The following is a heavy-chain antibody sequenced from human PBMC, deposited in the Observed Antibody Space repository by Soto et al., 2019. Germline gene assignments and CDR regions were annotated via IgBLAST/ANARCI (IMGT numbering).Heavy chain of an antibody. Sequence: QVQLVQSGAEEKKPGASVKVSCKASGYTFTTYLLHGVPRPPEQGLGWMGWINAGNGNTKYSKKFQGRVTITRETSASTAYMELSSLRSEDTAVYYCARSIVVVTALDYWGQGTLFTVSS. CDR3: ARSIVVVTALDY. V-gene: IGHV1-3*05. CDR1: GYTFTTYL. D-gene: IGHD2-21*02. J-gene: IGHJ4*02. CDR2: INAGNGNT.